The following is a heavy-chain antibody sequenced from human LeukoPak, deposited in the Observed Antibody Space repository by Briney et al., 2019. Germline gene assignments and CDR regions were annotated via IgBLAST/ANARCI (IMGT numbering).Heavy chain of an antibody. D-gene: IGHD3-10*01. CDR3: ASGSALYGSGCFDY. CDR2: IYYSGST. CDR1: GGSISSGSYY. Sequence: PSETLSLTCTVSGGSISSGSYYWSWIRQPAGKGLEWIGYIYYSGSTNYNPSLKSRVTISVDTSKNQFSLKLSSVTAADTAVYYCASGSALYGSGCFDYWGQGTLVTVSS. V-gene: IGHV4-61*10. J-gene: IGHJ4*02.